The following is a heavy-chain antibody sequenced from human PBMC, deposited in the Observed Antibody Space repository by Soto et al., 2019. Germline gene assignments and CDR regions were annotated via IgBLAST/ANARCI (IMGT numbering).Heavy chain of an antibody. CDR2: IIPIFGTA. D-gene: IGHD5-12*01. V-gene: IGHV1-69*01. CDR1: GGTFSSYA. J-gene: IGHJ6*02. CDR3: ARDTRRWLQFSQVYYDGMDV. Sequence: QVQLVQSGAEVKKPGSSVKVSCKASGGTFSSYAISWVRQAPGQGLEWMGGIIPIFGTANYAQKFQGRVTITADESTSTAYMELRSLRSEDTAVYLCARDTRRWLQFSQVYYDGMDVWGQGTTVTVSS.